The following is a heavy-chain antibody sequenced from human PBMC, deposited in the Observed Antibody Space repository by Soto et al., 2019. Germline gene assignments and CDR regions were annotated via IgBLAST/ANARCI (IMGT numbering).Heavy chain of an antibody. D-gene: IGHD6-25*01. CDR3: TRDHSRYSGYPFDY. CDR2: IDSSGSIT. Sequence: GGSLILSCAASGFTFSTYAMHWVRQAPGKGLEWIAYIDSSGSITYYADSVKGRFTLSRDNAKNSLSLQMSSLRAEDTAVYYCTRDHSRYSGYPFDYWGQGNMVTVS. V-gene: IGHV3-48*01. J-gene: IGHJ4*02. CDR1: GFTFSTYA.